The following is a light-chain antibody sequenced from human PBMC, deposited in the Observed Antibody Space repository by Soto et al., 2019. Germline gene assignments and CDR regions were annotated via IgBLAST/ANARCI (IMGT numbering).Light chain of an antibody. CDR2: GAS. V-gene: IGKV3-15*01. Sequence: EIVMTQSPATLSVSPGERATLSCRASQSVSSNLAWYQQKPGQAPSLLIYGASTRATGTPARFSGSGSGTEFTLTISSLQSEDFAVYYCQQYNNWPRGTFGQGTKVDIK. CDR1: QSVSSN. CDR3: QQYNNWPRGT. J-gene: IGKJ1*01.